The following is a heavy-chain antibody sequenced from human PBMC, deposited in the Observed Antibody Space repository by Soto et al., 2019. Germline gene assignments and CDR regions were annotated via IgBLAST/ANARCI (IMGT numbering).Heavy chain of an antibody. V-gene: IGHV3-7*03. CDR1: GFTFTNYW. CDR3: ARGTPKPGVDY. D-gene: IGHD7-27*01. CDR2: IGQNGGGM. J-gene: IGHJ4*01. Sequence: GVSLRLSCAASGFTFTNYWMNWVRQAPGKGLEWVANIGQNGGGMNYVDSVRGRFTVSRDNAKNSLYLQMNSLRAEDTAVYYCARGTPKPGVDYWGQGTLVTVSS.